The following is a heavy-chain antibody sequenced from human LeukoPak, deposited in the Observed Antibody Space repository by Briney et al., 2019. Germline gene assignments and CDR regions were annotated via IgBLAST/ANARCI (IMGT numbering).Heavy chain of an antibody. CDR3: ARDRSCSSTSCYGDWFDP. CDR2: VSPSGGST. J-gene: IGHJ5*02. V-gene: IGHV1-46*01. Sequence: GASVKVSCKASGFTFSTYYMHWVRQAPGQGLEWMGIVSPSGGSTRYAQKFQGRLTMARDTSMSKVYMELSSLRSDETAMYYCARDRSCSSTSCYGDWFDPWGQGTQVIVSS. CDR1: GFTFSTYY. D-gene: IGHD2-2*01.